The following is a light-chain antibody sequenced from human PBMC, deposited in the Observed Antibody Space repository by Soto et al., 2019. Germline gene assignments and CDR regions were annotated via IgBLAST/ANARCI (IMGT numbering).Light chain of an antibody. V-gene: IGLV2-11*01. Sequence: QSVLTQPRSVSGSPGQSVTISCTGTSSDVAGYNYVSWYQQHPGKAPKLMIYDVSKRPSGVPDRFSGSKSGNTASLTISGLQAEDEADYYCCSYAGSYTSLYVFGTGTRSPS. CDR1: SSDVAGYNY. CDR2: DVS. CDR3: CSYAGSYTSLYV. J-gene: IGLJ1*01.